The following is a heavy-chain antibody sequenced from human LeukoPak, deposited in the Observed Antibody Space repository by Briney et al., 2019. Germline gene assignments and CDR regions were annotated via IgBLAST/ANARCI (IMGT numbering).Heavy chain of an antibody. V-gene: IGHV1-2*02. D-gene: IGHD6-6*01. J-gene: IGHJ4*02. Sequence: ASVKVSCKASGYTFTGYYMHWVRQAPGQGLEWMGWINPNSGGTNYAQKFQGRVTMTRDTSISTAYMELSRLRSDDTAVYYCARVRQVYSSSSFGYWGQGTLVTVSS. CDR2: INPNSGGT. CDR3: ARVRQVYSSSSFGY. CDR1: GYTFTGYY.